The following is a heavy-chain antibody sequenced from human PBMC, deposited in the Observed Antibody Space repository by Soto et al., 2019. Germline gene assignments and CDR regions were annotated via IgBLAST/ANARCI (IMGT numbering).Heavy chain of an antibody. D-gene: IGHD3-10*01. J-gene: IGHJ4*02. CDR3: ARKDYYGSGIYYFDY. CDR2: INAANGDT. V-gene: IGHV1-3*01. CDR1: GYTFNKYP. Sequence: ASVKVSCKASGYTFNKYPMHCVRPAPGQGLEWMGWINAANGDTGYSQKFQDRVTLTRDTSASTAYMELSSLRSEDTAVYYCARKDYYGSGIYYFDYWGQGTLVTVS.